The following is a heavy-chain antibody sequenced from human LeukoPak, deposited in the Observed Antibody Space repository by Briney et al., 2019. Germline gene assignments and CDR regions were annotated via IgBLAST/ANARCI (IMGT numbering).Heavy chain of an antibody. CDR2: ISYDGSNK. J-gene: IGHJ4*02. CDR3: AKEGGRIIANRAFDY. V-gene: IGHV3-30*18. CDR1: GFTFSSYG. D-gene: IGHD1-14*01. Sequence: PGRSLRLSCAASGFTFSSYGMHWVRQAPGKGLEWVAVISYDGSNKYYADSVKGRFTISRDNSKNTLYLQMNSLRAEDTAVYYCAKEGGRIIANRAFDYWGQGTLVTVSS.